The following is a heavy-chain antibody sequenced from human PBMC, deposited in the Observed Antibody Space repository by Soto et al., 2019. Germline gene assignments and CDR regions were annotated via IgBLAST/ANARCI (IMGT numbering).Heavy chain of an antibody. V-gene: IGHV4-34*01. J-gene: IGHJ4*02. D-gene: IGHD3-22*01. Sequence: SETLSLTCAVYGGSFSGYYWSWIRQPPGKGLEWIGEINHSGSTNYNPSLKSRVTISVDTSKNQFSLKMSYVTDGETAVYYCERGTYDSSGYALFDYWGQGTLVTVSS. CDR3: ERGTYDSSGYALFDY. CDR2: INHSGST. CDR1: GGSFSGYY.